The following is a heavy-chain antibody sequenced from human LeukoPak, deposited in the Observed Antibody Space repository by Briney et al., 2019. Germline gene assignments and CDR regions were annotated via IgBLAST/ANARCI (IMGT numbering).Heavy chain of an antibody. CDR1: VYSISSGYY. V-gene: IGHV4-38-2*02. CDR2: IHHSGIT. D-gene: IGHD1-14*01. Sequence: NTSETLSLTCTVSVYSISSGYYWGWIRQPPGQGLEWIGSIHHSGITYYNPSLKSRVTISVDTPKNQFSLRVDSVTAADTAVYYCARDLYDDNRCFDFWGQGILVTVSS. J-gene: IGHJ4*02. CDR3: ARDLYDDNRCFDF.